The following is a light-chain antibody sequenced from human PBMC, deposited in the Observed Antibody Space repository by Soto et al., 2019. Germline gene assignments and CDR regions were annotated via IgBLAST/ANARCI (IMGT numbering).Light chain of an antibody. Sequence: DIQMTQSPSSLSASVGDRVTITCRASQSISSYLNWYQQRLGKAPKLLIYAASSLQSGVPSRFSGSGSGTDFTLSISSLQPEDSATYYCQQSYSTPTFGQGTKLEIK. V-gene: IGKV1-39*01. J-gene: IGKJ2*01. CDR2: AAS. CDR1: QSISSY. CDR3: QQSYSTPT.